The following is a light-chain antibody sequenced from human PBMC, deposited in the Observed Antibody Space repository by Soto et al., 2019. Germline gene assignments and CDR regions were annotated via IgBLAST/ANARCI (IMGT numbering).Light chain of an antibody. CDR3: CSYGDSSTFPYV. V-gene: IGLV2-23*02. Sequence: QSVLAQPASVSGSPEQSITISCTGTSSDVGTYNLVSWYQQHPGKAPKLIIYEVTERPSGISNRFSGSKFGNTASLTISGLLTEDEADYYCCSYGDSSTFPYVFGTGTKVTVL. J-gene: IGLJ1*01. CDR2: EVT. CDR1: SSDVGTYNL.